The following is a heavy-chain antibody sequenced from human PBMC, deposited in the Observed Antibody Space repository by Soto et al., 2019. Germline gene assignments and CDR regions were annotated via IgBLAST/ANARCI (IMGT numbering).Heavy chain of an antibody. CDR3: ARLPDVYSNLSYA. CDR2: MNPNSGNT. V-gene: IGHV1-8*01. D-gene: IGHD4-4*01. CDR1: GYTFTSHY. J-gene: IGHJ5*02. Sequence: ASVKVSCKASGYTFTSHYIHWVRQATGQGLEWMGWMNPNSGNTGYAQKFQGRVTMTRNTSISTAYMELSSLRSEDTAVYYCARLPDVYSNLSYAWGQGTLVTVSS.